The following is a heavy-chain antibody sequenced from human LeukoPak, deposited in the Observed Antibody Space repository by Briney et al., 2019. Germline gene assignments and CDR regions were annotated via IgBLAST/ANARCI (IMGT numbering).Heavy chain of an antibody. V-gene: IGHV3-23*01. Sequence: AGSLRLSCAASGLTFSNSWRHWVRQAQGNGLEWGSDISGKSGSTYYAHNVKGRFTISRDNSKNTVYMQLNRLRAEDTAVYYCAKDLSGSSHNWFDPWGQGTLVTVSS. J-gene: IGHJ5*02. CDR3: AKDLSGSSHNWFDP. CDR2: ISGKSGST. CDR1: GLTFSNSW. D-gene: IGHD3-10*01.